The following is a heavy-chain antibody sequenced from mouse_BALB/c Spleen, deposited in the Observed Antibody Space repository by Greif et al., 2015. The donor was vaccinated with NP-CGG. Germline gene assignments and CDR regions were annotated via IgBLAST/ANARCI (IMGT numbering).Heavy chain of an antibody. CDR1: GYTFTGHA. V-gene: IGHV1S53*02. CDR2: ISPGNGDI. J-gene: IGHJ2*01. CDR3: KRWRVNWGHFDY. D-gene: IGHD4-1*01. Sequence: QVQLKESDAELVKPGASVKISCKASGYTFTGHAIHWVKQKPEQGLEWIGYISPGNGDIKYNEKFKGKATLTADKSSSTAYMQLNSLTSEDSAVYSCKRWRVNWGHFDYWGQGTTLTVSS.